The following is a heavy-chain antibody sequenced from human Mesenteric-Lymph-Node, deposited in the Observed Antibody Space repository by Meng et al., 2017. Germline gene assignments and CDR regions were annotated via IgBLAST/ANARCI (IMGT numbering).Heavy chain of an antibody. CDR2: INHSGST. CDR1: GGSFIGYY. CDR3: ARSDTITRRE. D-gene: IGHD5-12*01. Sequence: QVQLQQWGAGLLKPSETLSLTCAVYGGSFIGYYWSWIRQPPGKGLEWIGEINHSGSTNYNPSLKSRVTISVDTSKNQFSLRLTSVTAADTAVYYCARSDTITRREWGPGTLVTVSS. J-gene: IGHJ4*02. V-gene: IGHV4-34*01.